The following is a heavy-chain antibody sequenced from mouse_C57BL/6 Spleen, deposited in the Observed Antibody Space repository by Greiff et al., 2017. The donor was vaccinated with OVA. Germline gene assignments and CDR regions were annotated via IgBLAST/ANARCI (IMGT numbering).Heavy chain of an antibody. CDR3: ARSLYGYDGGVFAY. Sequence: QVQLQQSGAELVRPGTSVKVSCKASGYAFTNYLIEWVKQRPGQGLEWIGVINPGSGGTNYNEKFKGKATLTADKSSSNAYMQLSSLTSEDSAVYFCARSLYGYDGGVFAYWGQGTLVTVSA. D-gene: IGHD2-2*01. V-gene: IGHV1-54*01. CDR2: INPGSGGT. CDR1: GYAFTNYL. J-gene: IGHJ3*01.